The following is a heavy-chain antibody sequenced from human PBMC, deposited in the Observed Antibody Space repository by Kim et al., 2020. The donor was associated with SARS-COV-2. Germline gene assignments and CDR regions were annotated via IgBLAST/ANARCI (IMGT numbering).Heavy chain of an antibody. D-gene: IGHD1-26*01. Sequence: SETLSLTCAVYGGSFSGYYWSWIRQPPGKGLEWIGEINHSGSTNYNPSIKSRVTISVDTSKNQFSLKLSSVTAADTAVYYCARGSGSPRKKTFDYWGQGTLVTVSS. J-gene: IGHJ4*02. CDR2: INHSGST. V-gene: IGHV4-34*01. CDR3: ARGSGSPRKKTFDY. CDR1: GGSFSGYY.